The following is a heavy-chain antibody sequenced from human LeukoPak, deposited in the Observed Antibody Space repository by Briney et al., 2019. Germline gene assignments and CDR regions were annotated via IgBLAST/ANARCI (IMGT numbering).Heavy chain of an antibody. CDR2: ISYDGSNK. CDR1: GFTFSNYA. J-gene: IGHJ4*02. Sequence: GGSLRLSCAASGFTFSNYAIHWVRQAPGKGLEWVAVISYDGSNKYYADSVKGRFTISRDNSKNTLYLQMNSLRAEDTAVYYCAKDRSGSYSQGLDYWGQGTLVTVSS. D-gene: IGHD1-26*01. CDR3: AKDRSGSYSQGLDY. V-gene: IGHV3-30-3*01.